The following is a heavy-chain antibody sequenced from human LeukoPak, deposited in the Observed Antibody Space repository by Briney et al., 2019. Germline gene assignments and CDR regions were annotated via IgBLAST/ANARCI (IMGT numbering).Heavy chain of an antibody. CDR2: IYYSGNT. V-gene: IGHV4-59*01. CDR1: GGSISGYY. J-gene: IGHJ5*02. D-gene: IGHD1-26*01. CDR3: ARSSEGYFGP. Sequence: SETLSLTCTVSGGSISGYYWSWIRQPPGKGLEWIGEIYYSGNTKYYPSLQSRVTISVDTFNNQFSLRLNSLTTAGTAVYYCARSSEGYFGPWGQGTLVTVSS.